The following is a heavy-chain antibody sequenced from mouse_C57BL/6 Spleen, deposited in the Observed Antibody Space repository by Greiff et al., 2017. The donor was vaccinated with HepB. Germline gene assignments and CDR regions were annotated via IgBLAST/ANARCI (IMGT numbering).Heavy chain of an antibody. CDR1: GYTFTSYG. J-gene: IGHJ2*01. CDR2: IYPRSGNT. Sequence: VQLQQSGAELARPGASVKLSCKASGYTFTSYGISWVKQRTGQGLEWIGEIYPRSGNTYYNEKFKGKATLTADKSSSTAYMELRSLTSEDSAVYFCAKGISHFDYWGQGTTLTVSS. CDR3: AKGISHFDY. V-gene: IGHV1-81*01.